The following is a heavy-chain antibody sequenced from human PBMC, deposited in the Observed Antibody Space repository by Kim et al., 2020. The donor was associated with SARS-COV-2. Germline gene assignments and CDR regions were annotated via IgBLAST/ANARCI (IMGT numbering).Heavy chain of an antibody. V-gene: IGHV3-33*01. Sequence: GGSLRLSCAASGFTFSTNGMHWVRQAPGKGLEWVAVIWYDGSEKYYADSVKGRFTISRDNSKNTLYLQMNSVRAEDTALYFCTSVSRSGSHTAYFDYWGQGPLVTVSS. CDR2: IWYDGSEK. J-gene: IGHJ4*02. CDR3: TSVSRSGSHTAYFDY. CDR1: GFTFSTNG. D-gene: IGHD1-26*01.